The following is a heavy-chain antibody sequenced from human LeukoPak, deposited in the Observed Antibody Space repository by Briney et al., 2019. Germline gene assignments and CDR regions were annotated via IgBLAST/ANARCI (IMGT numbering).Heavy chain of an antibody. CDR1: GGSISSGGYY. D-gene: IGHD5-12*01. CDR3: ASGYSGFAPFDY. Sequence: SETLSLTCTVSGGSISSGGYYWSWIRPHPGKGLEWIGYIYYSGSTYYNPSLKSRVNISVDTSKNQFSLKLSSVAPADTAVYYCASGYSGFAPFDYWGQGTLVTVSS. CDR2: IYYSGST. J-gene: IGHJ4*02. V-gene: IGHV4-31*03.